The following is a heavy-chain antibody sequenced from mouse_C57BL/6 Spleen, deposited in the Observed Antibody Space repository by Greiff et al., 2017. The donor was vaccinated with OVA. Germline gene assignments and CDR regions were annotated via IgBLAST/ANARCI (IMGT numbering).Heavy chain of an antibody. CDR2: INYDGSST. Sequence: EVKVVESEGGLVQPGSSMKLSCTASGFTFSDYYMAWVRQVPEKGLEWVANINYDGSSTYYLDSLKSRFIISRDNAKNILYLQMSSLKSEDTATYYCARDRDYRYFDVWGTGTTVTVSS. CDR1: GFTFSDYY. D-gene: IGHD3-1*01. CDR3: ARDRDYRYFDV. J-gene: IGHJ1*03. V-gene: IGHV5-16*01.